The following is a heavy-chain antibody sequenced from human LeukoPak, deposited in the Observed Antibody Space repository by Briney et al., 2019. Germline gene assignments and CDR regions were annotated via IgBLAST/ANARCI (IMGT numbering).Heavy chain of an antibody. V-gene: IGHV3-23*01. CDR2: VSGDGRST. D-gene: IGHD4-17*01. J-gene: IGHJ4*02. CDR3: AKEGSTVTTGGWGY. Sequence: GGSLRLSCAASGFTFSNYIMSWVRLAPGEGLEWVSSVSGDGRSTYYTQSVEGRFTVPRDNSKNTLYLQMNSLRAEDTAVYYCAKEGSTVTTGGWGYWGQGTLVTVSS. CDR1: GFTFSNYI.